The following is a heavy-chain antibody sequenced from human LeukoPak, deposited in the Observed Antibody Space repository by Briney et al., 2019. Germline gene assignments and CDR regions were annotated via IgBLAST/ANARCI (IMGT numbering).Heavy chain of an antibody. D-gene: IGHD5-12*01. CDR1: GGSISSSNW. CDR2: IYHSGST. V-gene: IGHV4-4*02. Sequence: SETLSLTCAVSGGSISSSNWWSWVRQPPGKGLEWIGEIYHSGSTNYNPSLKSRVTISVDTSKNQFSLKLSSVTAADTAVYYCARVGGGLRSHFDYWGQGTLVTVSS. CDR3: ARVGGGLRSHFDY. J-gene: IGHJ4*02.